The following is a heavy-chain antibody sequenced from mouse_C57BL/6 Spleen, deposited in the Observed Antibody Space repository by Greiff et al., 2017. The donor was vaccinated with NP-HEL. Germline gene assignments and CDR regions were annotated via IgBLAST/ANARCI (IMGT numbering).Heavy chain of an antibody. Sequence: VQLQQSGPELVKPGASVKISCKASGYSFTGYYMNWVKQSPEKSLEWIGEINPSTGGTTYNQKFKAKATLTIDKSSSTAYMQLKSLTSEDSAVYYCARSRDYDSSFDDWGQGTTLTVSS. CDR2: INPSTGGT. D-gene: IGHD1-1*01. V-gene: IGHV1-42*01. CDR3: ARSRDYDSSFDD. J-gene: IGHJ2*01. CDR1: GYSFTGYY.